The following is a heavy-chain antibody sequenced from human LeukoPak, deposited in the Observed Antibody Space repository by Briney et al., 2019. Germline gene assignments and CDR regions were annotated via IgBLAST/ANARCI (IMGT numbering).Heavy chain of an antibody. CDR1: GGSLNCFQ. J-gene: IGHJ5*02. CDR3: ARGGYYGSGNDFRFDP. Sequence: SETLSLTCTGPGGSLNCFQWRWVRQPPRKGLGCFGYIHYTGSTNYNPSLKSRVTISVDTSKNQFSLKLSSVTAADTAIYYCARGGYYGSGNDFRFDPWGQGTLVTVSS. V-gene: IGHV4-59*01. CDR2: IHYTGST. D-gene: IGHD3-10*01.